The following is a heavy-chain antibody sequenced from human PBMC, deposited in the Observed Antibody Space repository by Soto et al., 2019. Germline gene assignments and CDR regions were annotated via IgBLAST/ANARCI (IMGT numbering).Heavy chain of an antibody. V-gene: IGHV5-10-1*01. CDR3: TRRRVLRFLQWRPYGLDV. J-gene: IGHJ6*02. Sequence: GASLKIYCKGSGFSYSSYWITWVSQMPGSGLEWIGRIDPGGDETKYSPSFEGHVTISADTSISTAYLQWHSLKASDTATYDCTRRRVLRFLQWRPYGLDVWGQGTTVTVSS. D-gene: IGHD3-3*01. CDR2: IDPGGDET. CDR1: GFSYSSYW.